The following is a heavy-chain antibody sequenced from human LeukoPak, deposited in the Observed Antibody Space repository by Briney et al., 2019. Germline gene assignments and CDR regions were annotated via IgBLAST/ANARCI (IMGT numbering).Heavy chain of an antibody. J-gene: IGHJ4*02. CDR2: ISTSSSYT. Sequence: PGGSLRLSCAASGFTFSSYSMNWVRQAPGKGLEWISYISTSSSYTNYADSVKGRFTISRDNAKSSLYLQMNSLRAEDTAVYYCARVSSYGSTHPDYWGQGTLVTVSS. CDR3: ARVSSYGSTHPDY. CDR1: GFTFSSYS. V-gene: IGHV3-21*05. D-gene: IGHD5-18*01.